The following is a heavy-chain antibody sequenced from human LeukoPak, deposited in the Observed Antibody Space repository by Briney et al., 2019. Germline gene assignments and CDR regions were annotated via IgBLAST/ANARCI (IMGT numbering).Heavy chain of an antibody. CDR3: AREVGARSGYYADWFNP. J-gene: IGHJ5*02. Sequence: GGSLTLLCAASGFTLSSFDMHGVRQAPGKGLVWVAVISYNGRNKSYAAPVKGRYTISRDNSKNTLYLQMNSLRAEDTAVYYCAREVGARSGYYADWFNPWGQGSLVTVSA. D-gene: IGHD3-22*01. V-gene: IGHV3-30-3*01. CDR2: ISYNGRNK. CDR1: GFTLSSFD.